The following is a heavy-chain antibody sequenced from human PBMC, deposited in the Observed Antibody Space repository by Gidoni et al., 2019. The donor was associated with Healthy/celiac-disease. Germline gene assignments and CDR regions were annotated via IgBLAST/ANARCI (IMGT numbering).Heavy chain of an antibody. CDR2: ISSSSSYI. D-gene: IGHD6-6*01. Sequence: EVQLVESGGGLVKPGGSLRLSCAASGFTFSSYSMNWVRQAPGKGLEWVSSISSSSSYIYYADSVKGRFTISRDNAKNSLYLQMNSLRAEDTAVYYCARGGNRQLVPFDYWGQGTLVTVSS. CDR3: ARGGNRQLVPFDY. V-gene: IGHV3-21*01. J-gene: IGHJ4*02. CDR1: GFTFSSYS.